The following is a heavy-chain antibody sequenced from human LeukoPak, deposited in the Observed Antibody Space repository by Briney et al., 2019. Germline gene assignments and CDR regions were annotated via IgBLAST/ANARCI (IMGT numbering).Heavy chain of an antibody. D-gene: IGHD3-16*01. CDR2: IYYSGST. V-gene: IGHV4-30-4*08. CDR1: GGSISSGDYY. J-gene: IGHJ6*03. Sequence: SETLSLTCTVSGGSISSGDYYWSWIRQPPGKGLEWIGYIYYSGSTYYNPSLKSRVTISVDTSKNQFSLKLSSVTAADTAVYYCARVQGEDVYTLGDYYMDVWGKGTTVTVSS. CDR3: ARVQGEDVYTLGDYYMDV.